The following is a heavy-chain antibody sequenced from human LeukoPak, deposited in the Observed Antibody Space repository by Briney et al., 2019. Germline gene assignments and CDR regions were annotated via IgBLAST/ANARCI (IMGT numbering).Heavy chain of an antibody. CDR1: GFTFSSFE. Sequence: GGSLRLSCAASGFTFSSFEMTWVRQAPGKGLEWVSYLSGSGTTIYYADSVKGRFTISRDNAKNSLYLQMDSLRAEDTAVYYCARVESRWIQLGGSFDYWGQGTQVTVSS. V-gene: IGHV3-48*03. CDR2: LSGSGTTI. D-gene: IGHD5-24*01. J-gene: IGHJ4*02. CDR3: ARVESRWIQLGGSFDY.